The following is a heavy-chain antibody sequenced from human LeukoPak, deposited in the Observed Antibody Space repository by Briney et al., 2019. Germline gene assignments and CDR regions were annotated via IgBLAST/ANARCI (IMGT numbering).Heavy chain of an antibody. V-gene: IGHV3-21*01. Sequence: GGSLRLSCAASGFTFSSYSMNWVRQAPGKGLEWVSSISSSSSYIYYADSVKGRFTISRDNAKNSLYLQMNSLRAEDTAVYYCAKSRFSAYYYYGMDVWGQGTTVTVSS. J-gene: IGHJ6*02. CDR2: ISSSSSYI. CDR1: GFTFSSYS. CDR3: AKSRFSAYYYYGMDV.